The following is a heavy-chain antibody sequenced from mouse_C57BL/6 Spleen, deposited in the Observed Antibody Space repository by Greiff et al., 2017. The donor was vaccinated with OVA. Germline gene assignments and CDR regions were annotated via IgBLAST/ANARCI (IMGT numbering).Heavy chain of an antibody. V-gene: IGHV10-1*01. CDR3: VRQDYYGGAMDY. Sequence: EVPRVESGGGLVQPKGSLKLSCAASGFSFNTYAMNWVRQAPGQGLEWVARIRSKSNNYATYYADSVKDRFTISRDDSESMLYLQMNNLKTEDTAMYYCVRQDYYGGAMDYWGQGTSVTVSS. J-gene: IGHJ4*01. CDR2: IRSKSNNYAT. CDR1: GFSFNTYA. D-gene: IGHD1-1*01.